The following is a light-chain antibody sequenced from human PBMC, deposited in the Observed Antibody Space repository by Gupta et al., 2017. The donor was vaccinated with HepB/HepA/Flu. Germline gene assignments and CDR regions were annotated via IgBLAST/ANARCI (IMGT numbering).Light chain of an antibody. CDR1: QGISNY. Sequence: DIQLTQSPSSLPASVGDRVTITRRASQGISNYLAWYQQKPGKVPKLLIYAASTLQSGVPSRFSGSGSGTDFTLTISSLQPEDVATYYCQKYNSAPNTFGQGTRLEIK. CDR2: AAS. CDR3: QKYNSAPNT. J-gene: IGKJ5*01. V-gene: IGKV1-27*01.